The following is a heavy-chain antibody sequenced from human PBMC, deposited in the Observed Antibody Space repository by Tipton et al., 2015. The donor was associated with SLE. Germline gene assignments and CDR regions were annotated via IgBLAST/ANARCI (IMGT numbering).Heavy chain of an antibody. CDR3: ARYYYDASGVVFFDY. CDR2: IYTRGST. CDR1: GDSLTSGNYY. D-gene: IGHD3-22*01. J-gene: IGHJ4*02. Sequence: LRLSCTVSGDSLTSGNYYWSWIRQPAGKGLEWIGYIYTRGSTNYNPSLRSRVTISVDSSKNQFSLRLTSVTAADTAVYYCARYYYDASGVVFFDYWGQGTPVTVSS. V-gene: IGHV4-61*09.